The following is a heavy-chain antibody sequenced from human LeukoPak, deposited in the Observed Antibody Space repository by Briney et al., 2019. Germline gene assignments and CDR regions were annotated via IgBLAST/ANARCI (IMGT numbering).Heavy chain of an antibody. Sequence: PGGSLRLSCAASGFTFSTYTMNWVRQPPGKGLEWIGTIYYSGSTYYNPSLKSQVSISIDTSKNQFSLKLTSVTAADTAVYYCARQTGSGLFILPGGQGTLVTVSS. CDR1: GFTFSTYT. J-gene: IGHJ4*02. D-gene: IGHD3/OR15-3a*01. CDR3: ARQTGSGLFILP. CDR2: IYYSGST. V-gene: IGHV4-39*01.